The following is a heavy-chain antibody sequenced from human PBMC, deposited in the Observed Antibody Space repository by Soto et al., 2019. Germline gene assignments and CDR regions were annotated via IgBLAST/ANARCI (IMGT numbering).Heavy chain of an antibody. V-gene: IGHV1-69*13. Sequence: ASVKVSCKASGGTFSSYAISWVRQAPGQGLEWMGGIIPIFGTANYAQKFQGRVTITADESTSTAYMELSSLRSEDTAVYYCARRAPYYYDSSGYFFDYWGQGTLVTVSS. CDR1: GGTFSSYA. D-gene: IGHD3-22*01. CDR2: IIPIFGTA. J-gene: IGHJ4*02. CDR3: ARRAPYYYDSSGYFFDY.